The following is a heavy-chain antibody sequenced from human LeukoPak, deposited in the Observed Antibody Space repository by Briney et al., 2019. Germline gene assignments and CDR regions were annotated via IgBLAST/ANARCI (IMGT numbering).Heavy chain of an antibody. Sequence: PGGSLRLSCAASGFTFSSYSMNWVRQAPGKGLEWVAFIRYDGSNKYYADSVKGRFTISRDNAKNSLYLQMNSLRAEDTAVYYCARDGGSSWYYFDYWGQGTLVTVSS. V-gene: IGHV3-30*02. CDR1: GFTFSSYS. CDR2: IRYDGSNK. CDR3: ARDGGSSWYYFDY. J-gene: IGHJ4*02. D-gene: IGHD6-13*01.